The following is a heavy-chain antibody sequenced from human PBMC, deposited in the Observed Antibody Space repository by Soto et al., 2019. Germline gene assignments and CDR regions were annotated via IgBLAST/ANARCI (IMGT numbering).Heavy chain of an antibody. CDR2: IILILGIA. J-gene: IGHJ4*02. D-gene: IGHD1-26*01. CDR3: ARAQGVGATNSD. V-gene: IGHV1-69*02. Sequence: QVQLVQSGAEVKKPGSSVKVSCKASGGTFSSYTISWVRQAPGQGLEWMGRIILILGIANYAQKFQGRVTITADKCTSTAYMELSSLRSEDTAVYYCARAQGVGATNSDWGQGTLVTVSS. CDR1: GGTFSSYT.